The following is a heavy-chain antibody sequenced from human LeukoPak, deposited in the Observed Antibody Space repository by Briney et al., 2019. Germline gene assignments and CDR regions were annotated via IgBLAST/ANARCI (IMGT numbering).Heavy chain of an antibody. D-gene: IGHD3-22*01. CDR2: ISATGDRT. CDR3: ARDFYDSSGYYYDY. J-gene: IGHJ4*02. V-gene: IGHV3-23*01. Sequence: GGSLRLSCAASGFTFSGYTMSWVRQAPEEGLEWISAISATGDRTYYAESVKGRFTISRDNSKNTMYLQMNSLRAEDTALYYCARDFYDSSGYYYDYWGLGTLVTVSS. CDR1: GFTFSGYT.